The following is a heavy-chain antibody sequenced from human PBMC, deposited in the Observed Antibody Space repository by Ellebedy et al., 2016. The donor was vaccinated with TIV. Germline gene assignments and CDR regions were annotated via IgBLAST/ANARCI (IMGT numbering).Heavy chain of an antibody. Sequence: GESLKISCATSGFTFSSSALHWVRQAPGKGLEWVAVISYDGSNQYYADSVKGRFTISRDNSKNTLYLQMNSLRAEDTAVYYCAKERTSGWDYWGQGTLVTVSS. V-gene: IGHV3-30*14. CDR3: AKERTSGWDY. CDR1: GFTFSSSA. D-gene: IGHD6-19*01. J-gene: IGHJ4*02. CDR2: ISYDGSNQ.